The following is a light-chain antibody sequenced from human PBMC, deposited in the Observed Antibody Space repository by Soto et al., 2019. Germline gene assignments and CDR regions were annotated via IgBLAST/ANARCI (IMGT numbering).Light chain of an antibody. CDR1: QSVSSSY. Sequence: EIVLTPSPGTLSLSPGERATLSCRASQSVSSSYLAWYQQKPGQAPRLLIYGASSRATGIPDRFSGSGSGTDFTLTISRLEPEDFAVYYCQQYGTSPRTFGEGT. V-gene: IGKV3-20*01. CDR3: QQYGTSPRT. J-gene: IGKJ1*01. CDR2: GAS.